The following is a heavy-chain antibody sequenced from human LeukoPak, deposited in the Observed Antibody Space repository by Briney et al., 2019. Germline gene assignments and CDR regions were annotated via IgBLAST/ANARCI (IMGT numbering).Heavy chain of an antibody. CDR3: AREPATGTETWPHYYYYYYYGMDV. CDR2: ISGSGGST. CDR1: GFTFSSYA. Sequence: PGGSLRLSCAASGFTFSSYAMSWVRQAPGKGLEWVSAISGSGGSTYYADSVKGRFTISRDNSKNTLYLQMNSLRAEDTAVYYCAREPATGTETWPHYYYYYYYGMDVWGQGTTVTVSS. V-gene: IGHV3-23*01. D-gene: IGHD2/OR15-2a*01. J-gene: IGHJ6*02.